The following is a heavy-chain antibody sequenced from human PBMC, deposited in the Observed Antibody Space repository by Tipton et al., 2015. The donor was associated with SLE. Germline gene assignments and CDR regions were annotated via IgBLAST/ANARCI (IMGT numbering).Heavy chain of an antibody. Sequence: TLSLTCTVSGGSISSSSYYWGWIRQPPGKGLEWIGSIYYSGSTYYNPSLKSRVTISVDTSKNQFSLKLSSVTAADTAVYYCAGQGTGFGSGRDDYWGQGILVTVSS. J-gene: IGHJ4*02. CDR3: AGQGTGFGSGRDDY. V-gene: IGHV4-39*01. CDR2: IYYSGST. D-gene: IGHD1-14*01. CDR1: GGSISSSSYY.